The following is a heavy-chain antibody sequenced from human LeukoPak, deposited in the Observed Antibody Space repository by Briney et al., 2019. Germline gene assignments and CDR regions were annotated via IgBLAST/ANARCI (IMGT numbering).Heavy chain of an antibody. D-gene: IGHD6-19*01. Sequence: GGSLRLSCAASGFTFSSYAMNWVRQAPGKGLEWVSYISSSGSTIYYADSVKGRFTISRDNAKNSLYLQMNSLRAEDTAVYYCARDSSGWTVDYWGQGTLVTVSS. CDR3: ARDSSGWTVDY. V-gene: IGHV3-48*04. CDR2: ISSSGSTI. J-gene: IGHJ4*02. CDR1: GFTFSSYA.